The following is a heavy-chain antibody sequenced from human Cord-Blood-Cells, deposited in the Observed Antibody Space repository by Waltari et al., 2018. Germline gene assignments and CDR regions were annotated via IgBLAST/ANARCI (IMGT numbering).Heavy chain of an antibody. CDR2: INHSGST. V-gene: IGHV4-34*01. D-gene: IGHD6-13*01. CDR3: ARHAGYRDAFDI. J-gene: IGHJ3*02. Sequence: QVQLQQWGAGLLKPSETLSLTCAVYGGSFSGYYWSWIRQPPGKGLEWIGEINHSGSTNYNPSLKSRVTISGDTSKNQFSLKLSSVTAADTAVYYCARHAGYRDAFDIWGQGTMVTVSS. CDR1: GGSFSGYY.